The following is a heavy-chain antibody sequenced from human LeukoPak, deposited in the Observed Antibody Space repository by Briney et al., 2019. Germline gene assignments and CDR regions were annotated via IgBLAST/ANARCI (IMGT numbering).Heavy chain of an antibody. D-gene: IGHD3-9*01. CDR3: ATALDILTGYFPFDY. V-gene: IGHV1-69*04. CDR1: GGTFSSYA. J-gene: IGHJ4*02. Sequence: SVKVSCKASGGTFSSYAISWVRQAPGQGLEWMGRIIPILGIANYAQKFQGRVTITADKSTSTAYMELSSLRSEDTAVYYCATALDILTGYFPFDYWGQGTLVTVSS. CDR2: IIPILGIA.